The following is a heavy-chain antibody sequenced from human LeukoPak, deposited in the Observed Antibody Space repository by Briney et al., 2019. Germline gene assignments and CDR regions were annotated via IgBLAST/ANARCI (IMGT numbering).Heavy chain of an antibody. D-gene: IGHD3-9*01. CDR3: ARYDSLRMSYAFDI. CDR1: GYTFTSYA. Sequence: ASVKVSCKASGYTFTSYAMHWVRQAPGQRLEWMGWINAGNGNTKYSQKFQGRVTITRDTSASTAYMELSSLRSEDTAVYYCARYDSLRMSYAFDIWGQGTMVTVSS. J-gene: IGHJ3*02. CDR2: INAGNGNT. V-gene: IGHV1-3*01.